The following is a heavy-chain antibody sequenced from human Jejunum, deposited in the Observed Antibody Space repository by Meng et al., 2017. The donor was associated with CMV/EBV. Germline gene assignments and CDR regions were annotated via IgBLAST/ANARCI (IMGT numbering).Heavy chain of an antibody. V-gene: IGHV3-48*04. J-gene: IGHJ4*02. CDR1: CFTFRRYS. CDR3: ARGQLVPFDY. Sequence: LSRSASCFTFRRYSMSWVRQAPGTGLEWVSYIRSSTVYYADSVQGRFTISRDNAKNLLYLQMDSLRAEDTAVYYCARGQLVPFDYWGQGILVTVSS. CDR2: IRSSTV. D-gene: IGHD6-6*01.